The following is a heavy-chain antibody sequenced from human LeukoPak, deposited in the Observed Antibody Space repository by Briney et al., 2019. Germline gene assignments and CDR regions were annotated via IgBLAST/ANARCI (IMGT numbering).Heavy chain of an antibody. V-gene: IGHV3-73*01. D-gene: IGHD3-10*01. CDR2: VRSKANSYAT. Sequence: ASVKVSCKASGGTFSGSAMHWVRQASGKGLEWVGRVRSKANSYATTYAASVKGRFTISRDDSKNTAYLQMNSLKTEDTAVYYCTSRGFGELQKSYNYWGQGTLVTVSS. CDR3: TSRGFGELQKSYNY. CDR1: GGTFSGSA. J-gene: IGHJ4*02.